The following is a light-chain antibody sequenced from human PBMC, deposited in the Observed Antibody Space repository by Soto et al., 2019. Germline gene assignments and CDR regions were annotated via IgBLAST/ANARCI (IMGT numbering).Light chain of an antibody. CDR3: QQYANSSIT. CDR1: QSVSNNY. V-gene: IGKV3-20*01. CDR2: GVS. Sequence: EIVLTQSPGTRSLSPGERATLSCRASQSVSNNYLAWYQQKPGQAPRLLIYGVSSRASGIPDRFFGSGSGTDFTLTINRLEPEDFAVYYCQQYANSSITFGQGTRLEIK. J-gene: IGKJ5*01.